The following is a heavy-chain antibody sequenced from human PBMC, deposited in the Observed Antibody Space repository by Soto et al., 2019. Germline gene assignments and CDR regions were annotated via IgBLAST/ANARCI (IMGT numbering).Heavy chain of an antibody. D-gene: IGHD4-17*01. CDR3: AGDYSDYPHDYYCMAV. J-gene: IGHJ6*04. Sequence: EVQLVESGGGLVQPGGSLRLSCAASGFTFSTYRLNWVRQAPGKGLEWVSYISSGSGTIYYADSVKGRFTISRDNATNXLYLQMNSLRDEDTAVYYCAGDYSDYPHDYYCMAVWGRGATVTVSS. V-gene: IGHV3-48*02. CDR2: ISSGSGTI. CDR1: GFTFSTYR.